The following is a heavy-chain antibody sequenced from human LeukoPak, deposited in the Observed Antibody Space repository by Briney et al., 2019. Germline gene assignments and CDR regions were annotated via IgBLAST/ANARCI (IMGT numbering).Heavy chain of an antibody. D-gene: IGHD2-15*01. CDR1: GFTFSSYA. J-gene: IGHJ4*02. Sequence: GGSLRLFCAASGFTFSSYAMSWVRRAPGKGLEGVSTISGSGGNTYCADSVKGRFTISRDNSKNTLYLQMNSLRAEDTAVYYCAKDWGPYCSGGSCFNDYWGQGTLVTVSS. V-gene: IGHV3-23*01. CDR2: ISGSGGNT. CDR3: AKDWGPYCSGGSCFNDY.